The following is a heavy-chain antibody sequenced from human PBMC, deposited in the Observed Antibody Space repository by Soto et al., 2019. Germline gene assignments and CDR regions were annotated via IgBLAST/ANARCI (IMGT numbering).Heavy chain of an antibody. J-gene: IGHJ6*02. D-gene: IGHD2-2*01. Sequence: PGESLKISCKGSGYSFTSHWIGWVRQMPGKGLEWMGIIYPGDSDTRYSPSFQGQVTISADKSISTAYLQWSSLKASDTAMYYCAREISTSRYCSSTSCYDYYYGMDVWGQGTTVTVSS. CDR1: GYSFTSHW. CDR3: AREISTSRYCSSTSCYDYYYGMDV. CDR2: IYPGDSDT. V-gene: IGHV5-51*01.